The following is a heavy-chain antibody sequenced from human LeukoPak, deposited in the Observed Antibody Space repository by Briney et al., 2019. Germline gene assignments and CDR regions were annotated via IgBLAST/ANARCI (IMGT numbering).Heavy chain of an antibody. D-gene: IGHD2-2*01. Sequence: GGSLRLSCAASGFTVSSNYMSWVRQAPGKGLEWVSVIYSGGSTYYADSVKGRFTISRDNSKNTLYLQMNSLRAEDTAVYYCARKVVVSAAGGMDVWGQGTTVTVSS. CDR2: IYSGGST. CDR3: ARKVVVSAAGGMDV. V-gene: IGHV3-53*01. J-gene: IGHJ6*02. CDR1: GFTVSSNY.